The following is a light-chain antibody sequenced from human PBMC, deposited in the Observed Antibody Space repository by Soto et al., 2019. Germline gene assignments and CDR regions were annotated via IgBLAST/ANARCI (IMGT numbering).Light chain of an antibody. J-gene: IGLJ3*02. CDR2: GNN. Sequence: QSVLTQPPSVSGAPGQRVTISCTGSSSNIGAGYDVHWYQQLPGTAPKLLTFGNNYRPSGVPDRFSGSKSGTSASLAITGLQAEDEADYYCHSYDSSLSASVFGGGTKLTVL. V-gene: IGLV1-40*01. CDR1: SSNIGAGYD. CDR3: HSYDSSLSASV.